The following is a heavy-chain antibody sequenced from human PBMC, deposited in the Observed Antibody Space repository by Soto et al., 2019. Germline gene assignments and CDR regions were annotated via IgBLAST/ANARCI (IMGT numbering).Heavy chain of an antibody. CDR2: IYYSGST. CDR3: ARGVHYGGNSDY. D-gene: IGHD4-17*01. Sequence: QVQLQESGPGLVKPSQTLSLTCTVSGGSISSGGYYWSWIRQHTGKGLEWIGYIYYSGSTYYNPSLKSRGTISGDTSKNQFTLKLSSVTAADTAVYYCARGVHYGGNSDYWGQGTLVTVSS. V-gene: IGHV4-31*03. CDR1: GGSISSGGYY. J-gene: IGHJ4*02.